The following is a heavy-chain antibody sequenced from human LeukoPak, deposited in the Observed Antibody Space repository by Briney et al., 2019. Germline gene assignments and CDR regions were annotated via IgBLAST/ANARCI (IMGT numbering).Heavy chain of an antibody. D-gene: IGHD6-13*01. Sequence: SETLSLTCAVYGGSFSAYYWSWIRQPPGKGLEWIGEINHSGSTNYNPSLKSRVTISVDTSKNPFSLKLSSVTAADTAVYYCARGLRSQAAAGTHWGQGTLVTVSS. CDR1: GGSFSAYY. J-gene: IGHJ1*01. CDR2: INHSGST. V-gene: IGHV4-34*01. CDR3: ARGLRSQAAAGTH.